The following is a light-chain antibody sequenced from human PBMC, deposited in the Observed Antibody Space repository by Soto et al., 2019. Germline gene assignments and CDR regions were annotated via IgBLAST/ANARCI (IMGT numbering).Light chain of an antibody. V-gene: IGKV3-20*01. J-gene: IGKJ5*01. CDR1: QTIASRY. CDR3: QQYDTSPPT. Sequence: EIVLTQSPGTLSSSPGERATLSCRARQTIASRYLARYQHQPGQAPRLLIYHTFARAPSIPDRFSGGGSGTDFTLTISKLEREYFAVYYCQQYDTSPPTVGQGTRLDIK. CDR2: HTF.